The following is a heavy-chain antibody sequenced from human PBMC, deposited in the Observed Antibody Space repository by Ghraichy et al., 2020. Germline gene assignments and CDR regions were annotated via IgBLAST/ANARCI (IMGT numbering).Heavy chain of an antibody. D-gene: IGHD4-23*01. V-gene: IGHV3-48*02. CDR3: ARGSKVVRFYYYDGMDV. Sequence: GGSLRLSCVGSGFSFDGYPMNWVRQSPGKGVEWVSYITSSSRTIFYADSVKGRFTISRDNAQNSLYLQMKSLRDEDTAIYYCARGSKVVRFYYYDGMDVWGQGTTVTVSS. J-gene: IGHJ6*02. CDR2: ITSSSRTI. CDR1: GFSFDGYP.